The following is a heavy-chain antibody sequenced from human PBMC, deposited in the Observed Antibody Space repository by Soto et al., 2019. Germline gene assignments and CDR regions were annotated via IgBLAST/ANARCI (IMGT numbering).Heavy chain of an antibody. J-gene: IGHJ4*02. Sequence: ASVKVSCKASGYTFTGYYMHWVRQAPGQGLEWMGWINPNSGGTNYAQKFQGRVTMTRDTSISTAYMELSRLRSDDTAVYYCAREKWLDKSFDYWGQGTLVTLSS. CDR1: GYTFTGYY. D-gene: IGHD6-19*01. V-gene: IGHV1-2*02. CDR3: AREKWLDKSFDY. CDR2: INPNSGGT.